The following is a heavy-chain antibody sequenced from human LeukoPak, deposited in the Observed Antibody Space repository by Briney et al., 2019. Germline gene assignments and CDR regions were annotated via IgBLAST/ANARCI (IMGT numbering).Heavy chain of an antibody. CDR1: GGSISSYY. CDR3: ARHGAFYYGSGSSGFDY. CDR2: IYHSGST. D-gene: IGHD3-10*01. Sequence: SETLSLTCTVSGGSISSYYWSWIRQPPGKGLELIGSIYHSGSTYYNPSLNSRVTLSVDTSKNQFSLKLSSVTAADTAVYYCARHGAFYYGSGSSGFDYWGQGTLVTVSS. J-gene: IGHJ4*02. V-gene: IGHV4-59*08.